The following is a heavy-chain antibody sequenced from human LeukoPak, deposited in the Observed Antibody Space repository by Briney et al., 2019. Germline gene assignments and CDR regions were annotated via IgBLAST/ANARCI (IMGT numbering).Heavy chain of an antibody. Sequence: GGSRRLSCAASGFTFSSYAMSWVRQAPGKVLEWVSAISGSGGSTYYADSVKGRFTISRDNSKNTLYLQMNSLRAEDTAVYYCAKAIVVVVAAAYFDYWGQGTLVTVSS. CDR1: GFTFSSYA. J-gene: IGHJ4*02. V-gene: IGHV3-23*01. CDR3: AKAIVVVVAAAYFDY. D-gene: IGHD2-15*01. CDR2: ISGSGGST.